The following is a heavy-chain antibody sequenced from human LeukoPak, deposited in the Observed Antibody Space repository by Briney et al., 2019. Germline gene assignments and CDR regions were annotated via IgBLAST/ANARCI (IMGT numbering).Heavy chain of an antibody. Sequence: PSETLSLTCAVYGASFTNYFWSWVRQSPGKGLEWIGEVADYGSVNYNPSLQSRVTISLDTSKNHFSLKVSSMTAADTAVYYCARRRVTVIVVSTFDSWGQGTLVTVSS. D-gene: IGHD3-22*01. CDR1: GASFTNYF. CDR3: ARRRVTVIVVSTFDS. CDR2: VADYGSV. J-gene: IGHJ4*02. V-gene: IGHV4-34*01.